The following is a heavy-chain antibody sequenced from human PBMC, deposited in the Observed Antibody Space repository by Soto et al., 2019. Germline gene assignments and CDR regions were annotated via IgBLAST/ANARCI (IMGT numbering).Heavy chain of an antibody. CDR2: IYYSGST. J-gene: IGHJ6*02. CDR3: ARGPIAVAGHYYYYYGMDV. V-gene: IGHV4-31*03. CDR1: GGSISSGGYY. Sequence: QVQLQESGPGLVKPSQTLSLTCTVSGGSISSGGYYWSWIRQHPGKGLEWIGYIYYSGSTYYNPSLKSRVTISVDTSKNQFSLKLSSVTAADTAVYYCARGPIAVAGHYYYYYGMDVWGQGTTVTVSS. D-gene: IGHD6-19*01.